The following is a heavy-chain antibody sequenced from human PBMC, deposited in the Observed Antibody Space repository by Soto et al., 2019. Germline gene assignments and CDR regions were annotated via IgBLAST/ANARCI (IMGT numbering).Heavy chain of an antibody. V-gene: IGHV3-23*01. Sequence: PGGSLRLSCATSGFTFSSYAMSWVRQAPGEGLEWISAVSSIGGTTYYTDSVKGRFTISRDNSKNTLYLQMDSLRAEDTAVYYCAKDGPMVRGEVNPQPIWGQGTMVTVSS. CDR3: AKDGPMVRGEVNPQPI. D-gene: IGHD3-10*01. J-gene: IGHJ3*02. CDR1: GFTFSSYA. CDR2: VSSIGGTT.